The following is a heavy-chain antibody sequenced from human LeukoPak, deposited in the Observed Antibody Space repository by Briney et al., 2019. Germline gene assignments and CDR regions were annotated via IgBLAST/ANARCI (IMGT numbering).Heavy chain of an antibody. CDR2: INHSGST. V-gene: IGHV4-34*01. CDR3: ARQSGRWLLKYFDY. D-gene: IGHD5-24*01. Sequence: SETLSLTCAVYGGSFSGYYWSWIRQPPGKGLEWIGEINHSGSTNYNPSLKSRVTISVDTSKNQFSLKLSSVTAADTAVYYCARQSGRWLLKYFDYWGQGTLVTVSS. J-gene: IGHJ4*02. CDR1: GGSFSGYY.